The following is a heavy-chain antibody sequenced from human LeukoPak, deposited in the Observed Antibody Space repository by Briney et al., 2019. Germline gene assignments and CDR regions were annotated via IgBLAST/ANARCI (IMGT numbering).Heavy chain of an antibody. D-gene: IGHD1-26*01. CDR2: MNPNSGNT. V-gene: IGHV1-8*01. CDR3: ARSNSGSYYYYYGMDV. Sequence: ASVKVSCKASGYTFTSYDINWVRQATGQGLEWMGWMNPNSGNTGYAQKFQGRVTMTRNTSISTAYMELSSLRSEDTAVYYCARSNSGSYYYYYGMDVWGQGTLVTVSS. CDR1: GYTFTSYD. J-gene: IGHJ6*02.